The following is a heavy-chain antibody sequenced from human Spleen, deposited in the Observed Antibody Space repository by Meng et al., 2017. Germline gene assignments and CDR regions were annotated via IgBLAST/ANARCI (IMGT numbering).Heavy chain of an antibody. J-gene: IGHJ4*02. Sequence: SETLSLTCTVSGGSISSGGYYWSWIRQHPGKGLEWIGYIYYSGSTYYNPSLKSRVTISVDTSKNQFSLKLSSVTAADTAVYYCARADYGSGSYHFDYWGQGTLVTVS. CDR2: IYYSGST. CDR1: GGSISSGGYY. D-gene: IGHD3-10*01. CDR3: ARADYGSGSYHFDY. V-gene: IGHV4-31*03.